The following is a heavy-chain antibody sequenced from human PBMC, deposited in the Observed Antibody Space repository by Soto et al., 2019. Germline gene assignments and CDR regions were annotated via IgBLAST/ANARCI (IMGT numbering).Heavy chain of an antibody. V-gene: IGHV1-69*02. Sequence: ASVKVSCKASGDTFSSYTINWVRQAPGLGLEWMGRTIPILSMSNYALKFQGRLTITADKSTSTAYMELSSLRSEDTAMYYCATFYGSGSQAFGYWGQGALVTVSS. CDR3: ATFYGSGSQAFGY. CDR2: TIPILSMS. J-gene: IGHJ4*02. CDR1: GDTFSSYT. D-gene: IGHD3-10*01.